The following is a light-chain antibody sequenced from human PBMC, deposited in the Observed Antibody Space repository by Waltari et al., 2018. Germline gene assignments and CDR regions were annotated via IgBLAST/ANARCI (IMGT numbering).Light chain of an antibody. V-gene: IGKV3-15*01. J-gene: IGKJ5*01. CDR1: QSIATN. CDR3: QQYNRWPPIT. CDR2: DAS. Sequence: EVVMPQSPATLSVSPGGRATLSCRASQSIATNLAWYQQRRGQAPRLLIFDASTLATSISGRFSGSGSGTEFTLTISSLQSEDSAVYYCQQYNRWPPITFGQGTRLEIK.